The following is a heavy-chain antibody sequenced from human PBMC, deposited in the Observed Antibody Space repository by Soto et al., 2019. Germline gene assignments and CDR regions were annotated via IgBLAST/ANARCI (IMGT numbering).Heavy chain of an antibody. Sequence: QFPLQRWGAGRLKPSEPLSLTSPTNVGAFRGYSWSWILRPPGKGLVWIGEIDHSGSTNYNPSLRSRVTISAATSKNQFSLRVTSVTAADTAVYCCASKDTSQLVGDALDIWGQGTMVTVS. CDR3: ASKDTSQLVGDALDI. CDR2: IDHSGST. CDR1: VGAFRGYS. D-gene: IGHD1-1*01. J-gene: IGHJ3*02. V-gene: IGHV4-34*01.